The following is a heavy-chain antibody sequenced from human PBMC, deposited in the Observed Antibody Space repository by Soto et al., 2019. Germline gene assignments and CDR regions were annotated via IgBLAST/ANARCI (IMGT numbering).Heavy chain of an antibody. J-gene: IGHJ4*02. D-gene: IGHD3-22*01. CDR1: GGSVSSGSYY. Sequence: SETLSLTCTVSGGSVSSGSYYWSWIRQPPGKGLEWIGYIYYSGSTHYNPSLKSRVTISKDTSNNHFSLKLSSVTAADTAVYFCARAWGRTFDSNGYFDYWGQGTLVTVSS. CDR2: IYYSGST. CDR3: ARAWGRTFDSNGYFDY. V-gene: IGHV4-61*03.